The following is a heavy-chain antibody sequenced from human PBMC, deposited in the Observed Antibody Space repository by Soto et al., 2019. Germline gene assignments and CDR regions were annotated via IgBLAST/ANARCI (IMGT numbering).Heavy chain of an antibody. CDR3: VRTSLVVAAATREDY. CDR2: INSDGSST. CDR1: GFTFSSYW. D-gene: IGHD2-15*01. V-gene: IGHV3-74*01. J-gene: IGHJ4*02. Sequence: GVSLRLSCAASGFTFSSYWMHWVRQAPGKGLVWVSRINSDGSSTSYAGSVKGRFTISRDNAKNTLYLQMNSLRAEDTAVYYCVRTSLVVAAATREDYWGQGTLVTVSS.